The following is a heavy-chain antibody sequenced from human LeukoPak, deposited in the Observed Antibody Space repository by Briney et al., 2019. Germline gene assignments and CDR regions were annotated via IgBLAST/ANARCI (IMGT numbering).Heavy chain of an antibody. CDR1: GFTFTIYE. D-gene: IGHD2/OR15-2a*01. CDR3: ARETDSTLFDY. Sequence: PGGSLRRSCAASGFTFTIYEMNWVRQAPGKGLEWVSYISSNGITIYYADSVRGRFTVSRDNAKNSLYLQMNSLRAEDTAIYYCARETDSTLFDYWGQGTLVTVSS. V-gene: IGHV3-48*03. CDR2: ISSNGITI. J-gene: IGHJ4*02.